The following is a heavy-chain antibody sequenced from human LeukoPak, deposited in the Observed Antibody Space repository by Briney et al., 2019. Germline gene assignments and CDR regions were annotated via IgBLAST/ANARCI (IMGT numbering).Heavy chain of an antibody. CDR1: GFTFSSHS. D-gene: IGHD3-9*01. Sequence: PGGSLRLSCAASGFTFSSHSMNWVRQAPGKGLEWVSYISSSSSTIYYADSVKGRFTISRDNAKNSLYLQMNSLRAEDTAVYYCARAKITIFDYFDYWGQGTLVTVSS. CDR2: ISSSSSTI. J-gene: IGHJ4*02. CDR3: ARAKITIFDYFDY. V-gene: IGHV3-48*01.